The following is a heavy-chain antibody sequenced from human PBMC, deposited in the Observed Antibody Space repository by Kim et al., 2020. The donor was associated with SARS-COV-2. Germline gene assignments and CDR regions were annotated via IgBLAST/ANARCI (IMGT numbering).Heavy chain of an antibody. V-gene: IGHV1-58*01. J-gene: IGHJ6*02. Sequence: SGNTTYAKKCQERVTITGDMSTSTAYMELSSLRSEDTAVYYCAAPSYGMDVWGQGTTVTVSS. CDR3: AAPSYGMDV. CDR2: SGNT.